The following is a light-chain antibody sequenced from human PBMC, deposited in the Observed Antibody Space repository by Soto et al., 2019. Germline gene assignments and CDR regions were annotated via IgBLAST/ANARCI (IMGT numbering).Light chain of an antibody. V-gene: IGKV3-15*01. CDR2: GAS. J-gene: IGKJ5*01. Sequence: IVMTQSPAPLSVSPGERPTLPCRASQSVSSSLAWYQQRPGQAPRLLIYGASTRATGIPARFSGSGSGTEFTLTISSLEPEDAAVYYCQQRSNWPPITFAQGTRLEIK. CDR1: QSVSSS. CDR3: QQRSNWPPIT.